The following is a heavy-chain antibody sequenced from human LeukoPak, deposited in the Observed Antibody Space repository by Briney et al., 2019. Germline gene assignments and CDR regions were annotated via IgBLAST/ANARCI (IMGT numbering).Heavy chain of an antibody. CDR1: GFTFSSYS. CDR3: ARDGDYDILTGYLNGDAFDI. J-gene: IGHJ3*02. D-gene: IGHD3-9*01. CDR2: ISSSSSTI. V-gene: IGHV3-48*01. Sequence: GGSLRLSCAASGFTFSSYSMNWVRQAPGKGLEWGSYISSSSSTIYYADSVKGRFTISRDNAKNSLYLQMNSLRAEDTAVYYCARDGDYDILTGYLNGDAFDIWGQGTMVTVSS.